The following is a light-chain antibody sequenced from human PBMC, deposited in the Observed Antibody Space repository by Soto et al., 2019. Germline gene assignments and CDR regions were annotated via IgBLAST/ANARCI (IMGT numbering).Light chain of an antibody. Sequence: EIVMTQAPATLSVSPGERATLSCRASQSVSSNLAWYQQKPGQAPRLLIYGASTRATGIPARFSGSGSGTEFTLTISSLQSEDFAVYYCRQYNNWPFFGQGTRLEIK. J-gene: IGKJ5*01. V-gene: IGKV3-15*01. CDR2: GAS. CDR3: RQYNNWPF. CDR1: QSVSSN.